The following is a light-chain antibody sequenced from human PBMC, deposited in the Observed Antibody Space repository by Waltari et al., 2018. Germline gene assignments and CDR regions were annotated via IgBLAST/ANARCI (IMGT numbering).Light chain of an antibody. V-gene: IGKV4-1*01. CDR3: QQYYSSPHT. CDR2: WAS. CDR1: RSVLYSSDNKNY. J-gene: IGKJ2*01. Sequence: ILLTQSPTPLPFSRGDRPTINSNSRRSVLYSSDNKNYLAWYQQKPGQPPKLLIYWASTRESGVPDRFSGSGSGTDFTLTISSLQAEDVAVFYCQQYYSSPHTFGQGTKLEIK.